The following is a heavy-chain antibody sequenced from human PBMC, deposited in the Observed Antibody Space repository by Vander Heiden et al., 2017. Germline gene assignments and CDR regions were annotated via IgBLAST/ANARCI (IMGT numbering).Heavy chain of an antibody. D-gene: IGHD3-22*01. V-gene: IGHV3-23*01. J-gene: IGHJ4*02. CDR3: AKGGPYYDFGLFDY. CDR1: GFTFSSYA. Sequence: EVQLLESGGGLVPPGGSLRLSCAASGFTFSSYAINWVRQAPGKGLEWVSAISGSGGSRYYADSVKGRFTISRDNSKNTLYLQMNSLRAEDTAVYYCAKGGPYYDFGLFDYWGQGTLVTVSS. CDR2: ISGSGGSR.